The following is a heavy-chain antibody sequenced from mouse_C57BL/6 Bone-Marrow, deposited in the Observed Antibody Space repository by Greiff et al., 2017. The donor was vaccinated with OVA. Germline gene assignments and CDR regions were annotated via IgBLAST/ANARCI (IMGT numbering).Heavy chain of an antibody. CDR3: ARQYYGSSYNWYFDV. Sequence: EVKLMESGGGLVQPGGSLKLSCAASGFTFSDYGMAWVRQAPRKGPEWVAFISNLAYSIYYADTVTGRFTISRENAKNTLYLEMSSLRSEDTAMYYCARQYYGSSYNWYFDVWGTGTTVTVSS. D-gene: IGHD1-1*01. CDR1: GFTFSDYG. CDR2: ISNLAYSI. J-gene: IGHJ1*03. V-gene: IGHV5-15*01.